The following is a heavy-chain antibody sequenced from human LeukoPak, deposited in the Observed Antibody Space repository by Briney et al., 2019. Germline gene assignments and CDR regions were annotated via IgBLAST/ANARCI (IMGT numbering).Heavy chain of an antibody. J-gene: IGHJ5*02. CDR3: ARGATMVRGVIRWFDP. CDR1: GGSISSSGYY. CDR2: IYYSGST. V-gene: IGHV4-61*08. Sequence: SETLSLTCTVSGGSISSSGYYWGWIRQPPGKGLEWIGYIYYSGSTNYNPSLKGRVTISVDTSKNQFSLKLSSVTAADMAVYYRARGATMVRGVIRWFDPWGQGTLVTVSS. D-gene: IGHD3-10*01.